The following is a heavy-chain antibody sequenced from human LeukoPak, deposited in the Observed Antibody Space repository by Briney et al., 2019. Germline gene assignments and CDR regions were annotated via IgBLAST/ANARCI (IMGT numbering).Heavy chain of an antibody. CDR2: LYHSEST. Sequence: SETLSLTCTVSGYFISSGYYWGWIRQPPGKGLEWIGSLYHSESTYYNPSLKSRVTISVDTSKNQFSLKLSSVAAADTAVYYCASYGDYSRGSGYYYYYYMDVWGKGTTVTVSS. CDR3: ASYGDYSRGSGYYYYYYMDV. J-gene: IGHJ6*03. V-gene: IGHV4-38-2*02. D-gene: IGHD4-17*01. CDR1: GYFISSGYY.